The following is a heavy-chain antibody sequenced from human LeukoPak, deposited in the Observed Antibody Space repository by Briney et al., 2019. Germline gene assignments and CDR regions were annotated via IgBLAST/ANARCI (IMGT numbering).Heavy chain of an antibody. Sequence: PGGSLRLSCVASGLTFSHYTMHWVRQAPGKGLEWVAVIWYDGSRRYYADSVKGRYTISRDDFKDTLYLQMNSLRVEDTAIYYCATDGLTGKTDGTLESWGQGTLVTVTS. CDR3: ATDGLTGKTDGTLES. CDR1: GLTFSHYT. CDR2: IWYDGSRR. J-gene: IGHJ4*02. V-gene: IGHV3-30-3*01. D-gene: IGHD7-27*01.